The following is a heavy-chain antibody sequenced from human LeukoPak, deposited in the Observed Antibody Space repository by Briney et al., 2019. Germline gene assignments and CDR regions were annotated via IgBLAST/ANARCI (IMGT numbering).Heavy chain of an antibody. V-gene: IGHV3-74*01. CDR3: AGDTNTMIVPE. Sequence: GGSLRLSCAASGLTFSSHWMHWVRQAPGKGLVWVSRITNDGSSTTYADSVKGRFTISRDNAKNMLYLQVNSLRAEDTAVYYCAGDTNTMIVPEWGQGTLVTVSS. CDR2: ITNDGSST. J-gene: IGHJ4*02. CDR1: GLTFSSHW. D-gene: IGHD3-22*01.